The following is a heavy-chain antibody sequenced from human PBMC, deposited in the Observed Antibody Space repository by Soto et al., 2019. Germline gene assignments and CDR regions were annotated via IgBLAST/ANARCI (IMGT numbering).Heavy chain of an antibody. D-gene: IGHD3-3*01. CDR3: ARGDTIFGVVITREFFMDY. CDR2: INHSGST. Sequence: SETLSLTCAVYGGSFSGYYWSWIRQPPGKGLEWIGEINHSGSTNYNPSLKSRVTISVDTSKNQFSLKLSSVTAADTAVYYCARGDTIFGVVITREFFMDYWGQGTLVTVSS. J-gene: IGHJ4*02. CDR1: GGSFSGYY. V-gene: IGHV4-34*01.